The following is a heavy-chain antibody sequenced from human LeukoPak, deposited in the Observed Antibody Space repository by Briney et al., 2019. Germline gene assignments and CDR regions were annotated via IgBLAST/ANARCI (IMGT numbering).Heavy chain of an antibody. CDR2: INHSGST. V-gene: IGHV4-4*02. CDR1: GGSISSGNW. Sequence: PSETLSLTCAVSGGSISSGNWWSWVRQPPGKGLEWIGEINHSGSTNYNPSLKSRVTISVDKSRNQFSLKLTSVTAADTAFYYCARDLGIGGSPPTYWGQGTLVTVSS. CDR3: ARDLGIGGSPPTY. D-gene: IGHD1-26*01. J-gene: IGHJ4*02.